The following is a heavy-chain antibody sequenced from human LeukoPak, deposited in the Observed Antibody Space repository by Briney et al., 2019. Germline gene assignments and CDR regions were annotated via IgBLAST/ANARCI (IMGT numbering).Heavy chain of an antibody. CDR3: ANLHGSGSYYSARSSGFGI. J-gene: IGHJ3*02. CDR1: GFTFDDYA. CDR2: ISWNSGSI. Sequence: GRSLRLSCAASGFTFDDYAMHWVRQAPGKGLEWVSGISWNSGSIGYADSVKGRFTISRDNAKNSLYLQMNSLRAEDTALYYCANLHGSGSYYSARSSGFGIWGQGTMVTVSS. D-gene: IGHD3-10*01. V-gene: IGHV3-9*01.